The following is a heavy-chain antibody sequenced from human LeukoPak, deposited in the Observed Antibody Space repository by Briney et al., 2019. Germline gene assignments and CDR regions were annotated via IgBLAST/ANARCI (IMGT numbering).Heavy chain of an antibody. CDR3: AKDSRGRGYFDY. CDR1: GFTFDDYA. V-gene: IGHV3-9*01. J-gene: IGHJ4*02. Sequence: PGRSLRPSCAASGFTFDDYAMHWVRQAPGKGLEWVSGISWNSGSIGYADSVKGRFTISRDNAKNSLYLQMNSLRAEDTALYYCAKDSRGRGYFDYWGQGTLVTVSS. D-gene: IGHD3-16*01. CDR2: ISWNSGSI.